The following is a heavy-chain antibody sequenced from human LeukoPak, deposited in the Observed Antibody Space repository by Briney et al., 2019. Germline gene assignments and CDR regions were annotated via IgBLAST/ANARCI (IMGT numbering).Heavy chain of an antibody. CDR3: ARDWIDRGTFDP. J-gene: IGHJ5*02. CDR2: IKSDGSVT. CDR1: GFTFSSYY. Sequence: PGGSLRLSCAASGFTFSSYYMHWVRQAPGKGLVWVSRIKSDGSVTGYADSVKGRFAISRGNAKNTLYLQMNSLRAEDTAVYYCARDWIDRGTFDPWGQGTLVTVSS. V-gene: IGHV3-74*01. D-gene: IGHD2-2*03.